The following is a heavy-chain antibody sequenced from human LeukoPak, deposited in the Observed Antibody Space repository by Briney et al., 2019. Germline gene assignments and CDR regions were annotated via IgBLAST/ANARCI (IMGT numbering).Heavy chain of an antibody. V-gene: IGHV4-34*01. CDR3: ARAVQLERPPPLIDYYYLDV. CDR2: INHSGST. Sequence: SETLSLTCAVYGGSFSGYYWSWIRQPPGKGLEWIGEINHSGSTNYNPSLKSRVTISVDTSKDQFSLKLSSVTAADTAVYYCARAVQLERPPPLIDYYYLDVWGKGTTVTVSS. CDR1: GGSFSGYY. D-gene: IGHD1-1*01. J-gene: IGHJ6*03.